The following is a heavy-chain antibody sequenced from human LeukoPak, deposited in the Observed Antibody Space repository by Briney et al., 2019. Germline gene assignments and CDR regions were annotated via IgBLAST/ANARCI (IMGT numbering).Heavy chain of an antibody. J-gene: IGHJ4*02. D-gene: IGHD1-26*01. CDR2: INWNGDST. V-gene: IGHV3-20*04. CDR3: ARDRGVYSGSLYYFDY. Sequence: GGSLRLSCAASGFTFDDYGMSWVRQAPGKGLEWVSGINWNGDSTGYADSVKGRFTISRDNAKNSLYLQLNSLRAEDTALYYCARDRGVYSGSLYYFDYWGQGTLVTVSS. CDR1: GFTFDDYG.